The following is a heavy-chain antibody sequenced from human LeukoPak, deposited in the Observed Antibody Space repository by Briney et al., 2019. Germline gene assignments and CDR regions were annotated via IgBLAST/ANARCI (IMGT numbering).Heavy chain of an antibody. D-gene: IGHD3-3*01. CDR3: ARAALLTSFGVVGAFDI. CDR2: ISAYNGNT. J-gene: IGHJ3*02. V-gene: IGHV1-18*01. Sequence: ASVKVSCKASGYTFTSYGISWVRQAPGQGLEWMGWISAYNGNTNYAQKLQGRVTMTTDTSTSTAYMELRSLRSDDTAVYYCARAALLTSFGVVGAFDIWGQGTMVTVSS. CDR1: GYTFTSYG.